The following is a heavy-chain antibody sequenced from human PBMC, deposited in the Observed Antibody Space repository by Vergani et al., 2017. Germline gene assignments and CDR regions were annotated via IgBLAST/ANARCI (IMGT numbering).Heavy chain of an antibody. V-gene: IGHV4-59*05. Sequence: VQLVESGGGLVQPGGSLRLSCAASGFTVSSNYMSWVRQAPGNGLEWVGSIRYSGPTYYNLPLQSRTTISLDTSKNQFSLKLSSVTAADTAVYYCARVGHLVAVTGEGPSLDLWGRGTLVTVSS. J-gene: IGHJ2*01. CDR2: IRYSGPT. D-gene: IGHD2-21*02. CDR3: ARVGHLVAVTGEGPSLDL. CDR1: GFTVSSNY.